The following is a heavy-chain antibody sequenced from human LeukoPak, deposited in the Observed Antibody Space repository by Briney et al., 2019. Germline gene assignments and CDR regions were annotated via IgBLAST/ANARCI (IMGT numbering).Heavy chain of an antibody. J-gene: IGHJ4*02. CDR1: GYTFTGYY. CDR3: ARVPYYDVLTSYSDY. CDR2: IHPNSGGT. V-gene: IGHV1-2*02. D-gene: IGHD3-9*01. Sequence: ASVKVSCKASGYTFTGYYMHWVRQAPGQGLEWMGWIHPNSGGTNYAQKFQGRVTMTRDTSISTAYMELSRLRSDDTAVYYCARVPYYDVLTSYSDYWGQGTLVTVSS.